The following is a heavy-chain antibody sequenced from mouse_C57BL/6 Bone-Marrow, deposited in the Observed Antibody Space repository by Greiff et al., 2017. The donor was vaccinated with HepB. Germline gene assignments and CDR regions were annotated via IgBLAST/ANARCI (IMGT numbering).Heavy chain of an antibody. J-gene: IGHJ4*01. Sequence: VQRVESGAELARPGASVKLSCKASGYTFTSYGISWVKQRTGQGLEWIGEIYPRSGNTYYNEKFKGKATLTADKSSSTAYMELRSLTSEDSAVYFCARPLYGSSYEDAMDYWGQGTSVTVSS. V-gene: IGHV1-81*01. CDR3: ARPLYGSSYEDAMDY. CDR2: IYPRSGNT. CDR1: GYTFTSYG. D-gene: IGHD1-1*01.